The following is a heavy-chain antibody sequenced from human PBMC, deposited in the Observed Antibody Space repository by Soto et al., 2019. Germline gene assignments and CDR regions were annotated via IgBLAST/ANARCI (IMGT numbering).Heavy chain of an antibody. CDR2: ISADNGNT. V-gene: IGHV1-18*01. D-gene: IGHD2-2*01. Sequence: GASVKVSCKASGYTFTSYGISWVRQAPGQGLEWMGWISADNGNTNYAQMLQGRVTMTTDTSTRTAYMELRSLRSDDTAVYYCATLYCSTSSCQFDYWGQGTLVTVSS. J-gene: IGHJ4*02. CDR1: GYTFTSYG. CDR3: ATLYCSTSSCQFDY.